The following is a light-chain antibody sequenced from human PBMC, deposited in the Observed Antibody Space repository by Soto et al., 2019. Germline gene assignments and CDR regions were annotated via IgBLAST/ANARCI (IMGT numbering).Light chain of an antibody. CDR1: QRVGTD. J-gene: IGKJ1*01. Sequence: EIVMTQSPATLSVSPGERATLSCRASQRVGTDLAWYQQKPGQAPRLLIYGAATRAAGISPRFSGGGSGTDFTHPISSLQSEDFSVYYCQQYNDWPLTFGQGTQVGIK. CDR2: GAA. CDR3: QQYNDWPLT. V-gene: IGKV3-15*01.